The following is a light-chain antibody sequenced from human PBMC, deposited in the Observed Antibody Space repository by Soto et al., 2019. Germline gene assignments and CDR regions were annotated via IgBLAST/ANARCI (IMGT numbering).Light chain of an antibody. J-gene: IGKJ1*01. CDR2: GAS. Sequence: EVVLTQSPGTLSLSPGERATLSCRATQTLSRSWLAWHQHKAGQAPRLLVSGASRRATGIPDRFSGSGSGTDFALTISRVEPQDIAVYFCQQYGSSPGTFGQGTKVDIK. CDR3: QQYGSSPGT. V-gene: IGKV3-20*01. CDR1: QTLSRSW.